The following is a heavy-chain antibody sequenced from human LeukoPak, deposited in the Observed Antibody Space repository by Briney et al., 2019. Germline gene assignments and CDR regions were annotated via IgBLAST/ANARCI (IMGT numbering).Heavy chain of an antibody. CDR1: GFTFSSYW. D-gene: IGHD3-22*01. J-gene: IGHJ6*03. V-gene: IGHV3-7*01. CDR2: IKQDGSEK. Sequence: GGSLRLSCAASGFTFSSYWMSWVRQAPGKGLEWVANIKQDGSEKYYVDSVKGRFTISRDNAKNSLYLQMNSLRAEDTAVYYCAREVMIVVVTGYSYCMDVWGKGTTVTVSS. CDR3: AREVMIVVVTGYSYCMDV.